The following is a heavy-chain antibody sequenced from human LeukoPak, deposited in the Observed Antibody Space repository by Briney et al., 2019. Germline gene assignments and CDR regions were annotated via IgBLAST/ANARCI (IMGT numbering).Heavy chain of an antibody. CDR3: ARDAPTGRTKFEH. CDR2: VSSEGSRT. CDR1: GINIRSNW. Sequence: GGSLRLSCAAPGINIRSNWMHWVRQAPGTGLVWVARVSSEGSRTTYADSVKGRFTISRDNAKNILYLQMHGLRAEDTAVYYCARDAPTGRTKFEHWGQGTLVTVSS. J-gene: IGHJ1*01. D-gene: IGHD1-14*01. V-gene: IGHV3-74*01.